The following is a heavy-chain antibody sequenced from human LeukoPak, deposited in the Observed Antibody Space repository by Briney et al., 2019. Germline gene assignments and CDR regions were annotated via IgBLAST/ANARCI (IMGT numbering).Heavy chain of an antibody. Sequence: SVKVSCKTSGDTFNNYAISWVRQAPGQGLEWMGRIIPIFGTANYAQKFQGRVTITTDESTSTAYMELSSLRSEDTAVYYCARDPGTGGYWGQGTLVTVSS. CDR2: IIPIFGTA. CDR1: GDTFNNYA. V-gene: IGHV1-69*05. J-gene: IGHJ4*02. CDR3: ARDPGTGGY. D-gene: IGHD3-10*01.